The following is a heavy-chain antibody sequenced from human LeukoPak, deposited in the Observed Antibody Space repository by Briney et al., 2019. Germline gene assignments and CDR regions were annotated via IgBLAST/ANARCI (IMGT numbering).Heavy chain of an antibody. CDR2: ISYDGREK. D-gene: IGHD6-13*01. Sequence: PGGSLRLSCVVSGFSSNIFAFHWVRQAPGKGLEWVSVISYDGREKYYADSVKGRFTISRDNSKNTLYLQMNSLRAEDTAVYYCARDHSSSPPDWGQGTMVTVSS. J-gene: IGHJ3*01. CDR1: GFSSNIFA. CDR3: ARDHSSSPPD. V-gene: IGHV3-30*04.